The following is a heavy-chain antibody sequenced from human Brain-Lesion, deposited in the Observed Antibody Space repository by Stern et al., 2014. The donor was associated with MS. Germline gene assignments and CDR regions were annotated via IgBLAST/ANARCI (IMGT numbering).Heavy chain of an antibody. Sequence: VQLVESGQGLMKPSQTLALTCAISGDSVSSNSAAWNWIRQSPSRGLEWLGRTYYRSKWYYQYAESVKSRITINADTSTNQFSLQLNSVTPEDTAVYLCAKGYNWFDSWGQGTVVTVS. J-gene: IGHJ5*01. CDR2: TYYRSKWYY. CDR1: GDSVSSNSAA. V-gene: IGHV6-1*01. CDR3: AKGYNWFDS.